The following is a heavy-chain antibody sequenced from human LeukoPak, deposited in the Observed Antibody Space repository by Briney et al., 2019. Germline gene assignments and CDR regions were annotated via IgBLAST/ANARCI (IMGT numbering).Heavy chain of an antibody. CDR1: GFTFSSYW. V-gene: IGHV3-74*01. CDR3: ARGGPLRYNWNEYYFDY. J-gene: IGHJ4*02. CDR2: INSDGSST. Sequence: PGGSLRLSCAASGFTFSSYWMHWVRQAPGKGLVWVSRINSDGSSTSYADSVRGRFSISRDNAKNTLYLQMNSLRAEDTAVYYCARGGPLRYNWNEYYFDYWGQGTLVTVSS. D-gene: IGHD1-1*01.